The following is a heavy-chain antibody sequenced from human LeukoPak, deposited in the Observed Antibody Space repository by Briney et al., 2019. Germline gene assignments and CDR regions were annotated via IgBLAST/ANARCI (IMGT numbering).Heavy chain of an antibody. CDR3: ARDRYYYGSGSYGMDV. Sequence: ASVKVSCKASGYTFTSYGISWVRQAPGQGLEWMGWISAYNGNTNYAQKLQGRVTMTTDTFTSTAYMELRSLRSDDTAVYYCARDRYYYGSGSYGMDVWGQGTTVTVSS. CDR2: ISAYNGNT. CDR1: GYTFTSYG. D-gene: IGHD3-10*01. V-gene: IGHV1-18*01. J-gene: IGHJ6*02.